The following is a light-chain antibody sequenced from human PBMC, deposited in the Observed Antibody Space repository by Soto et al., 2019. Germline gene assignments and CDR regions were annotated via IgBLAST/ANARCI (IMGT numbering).Light chain of an antibody. Sequence: AIQLTQSPSSLSASVGDRVTITCRASQGISSALAWCQQKPGKAPKLLIYDASSLESGVPSRFSGSGSGTDFTLTISSLQPEDFTTNYCQQFNSYPITFGGGTKVEIK. CDR3: QQFNSYPIT. CDR1: QGISSA. CDR2: DAS. J-gene: IGKJ4*01. V-gene: IGKV1-13*02.